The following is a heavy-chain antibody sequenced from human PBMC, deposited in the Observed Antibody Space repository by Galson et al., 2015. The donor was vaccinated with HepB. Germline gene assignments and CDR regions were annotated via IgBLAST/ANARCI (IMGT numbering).Heavy chain of an antibody. V-gene: IGHV3-23*01. CDR1: GFTFNRYA. J-gene: IGHJ6*03. Sequence: SLRLSCAASGFTFNRYAMGWVRQAPGKGLEWVSGIYGEGGNGFYVDSVKGRFTTSRDNPKNTLFLQMNNLRAEDTGIYYCVKFQGHPHFDYHMDVWGKGTAVTVSS. D-gene: IGHD2/OR15-2a*01. CDR2: IYGEGGNG. CDR3: VKFQGHPHFDYHMDV.